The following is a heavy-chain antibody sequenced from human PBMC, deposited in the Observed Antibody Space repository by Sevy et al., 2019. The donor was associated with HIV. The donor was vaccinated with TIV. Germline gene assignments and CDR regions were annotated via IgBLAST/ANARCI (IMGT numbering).Heavy chain of an antibody. CDR2: ISGSGGST. CDR3: AKDLDSSGSLFDY. V-gene: IGHV3-23*01. CDR1: GFTFSSYA. D-gene: IGHD6-19*01. Sequence: GESLKISCAASGFTFSSYAMSWVRQAPGKGLEWVSAISGSGGSTYYADSVKGRFTISRDNSKNTLYLQMNSLRAEDTAVYYCAKDLDSSGSLFDYWVQGTLVTVSS. J-gene: IGHJ4*02.